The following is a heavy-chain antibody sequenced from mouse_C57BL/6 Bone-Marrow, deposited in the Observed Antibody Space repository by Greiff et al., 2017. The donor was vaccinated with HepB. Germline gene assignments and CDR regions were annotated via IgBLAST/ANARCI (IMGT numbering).Heavy chain of an antibody. Sequence: VQLQQPGAELVMPGASVKLSCKASGYTFTSYWMHWVKQRPGQALEWIGEIDPSDSYTNYNQKFKGKSTLTVDKSSSTAYMQLSSLTSEDSAVYYCASGGYYYGSSYGYYAMDYWGQGTSVTVSS. CDR2: IDPSDSYT. J-gene: IGHJ4*01. V-gene: IGHV1-69*01. D-gene: IGHD1-1*01. CDR1: GYTFTSYW. CDR3: ASGGYYYGSSYGYYAMDY.